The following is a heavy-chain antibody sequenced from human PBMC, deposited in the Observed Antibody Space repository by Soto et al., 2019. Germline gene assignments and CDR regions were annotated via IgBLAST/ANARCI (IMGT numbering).Heavy chain of an antibody. J-gene: IGHJ4*02. V-gene: IGHV3-23*01. CDR2: ISGSGGST. CDR3: AKDTDVDTAMVFSGYFDY. CDR1: GFTFSSYA. Sequence: GGSLRLSCAASGFTFSSYAMSWVRQAPGKGLEWVSAISGSGGSTYYADSVKGRFTISRDNSKNTLYLQMNSLRAEDTAVYYCAKDTDVDTAMVFSGYFDYWGQGTLVTVSS. D-gene: IGHD5-18*01.